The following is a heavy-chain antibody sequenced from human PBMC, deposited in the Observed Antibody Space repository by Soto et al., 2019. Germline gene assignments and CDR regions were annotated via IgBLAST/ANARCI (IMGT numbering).Heavy chain of an antibody. CDR3: ARHERGYSSGWYYFDY. Sequence: QVQLVQSGAEVKKPGSSVKVSCKASGGTFGSYAISWVRQAPGQGLEWMGGIIPIFGTANYAQKFQGRVTITADESTSTAYMELSSLRSEDTAVYYCARHERGYSSGWYYFDYWGQGTLVTVSS. CDR2: IIPIFGTA. CDR1: GGTFGSYA. D-gene: IGHD6-19*01. V-gene: IGHV1-69*01. J-gene: IGHJ4*02.